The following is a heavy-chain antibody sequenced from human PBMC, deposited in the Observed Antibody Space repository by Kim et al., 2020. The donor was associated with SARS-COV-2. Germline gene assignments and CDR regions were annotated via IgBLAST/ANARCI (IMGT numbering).Heavy chain of an antibody. J-gene: IGHJ4*02. D-gene: IGHD1-7*01. CDR3: ARNPTVNYGGYYFDY. Sequence: PSLKSRVTISVDTSKNQFSLKLSSVTAADTAVYYCARNPTVNYGGYYFDYWGQGTLVTVSS. V-gene: IGHV4-34*01.